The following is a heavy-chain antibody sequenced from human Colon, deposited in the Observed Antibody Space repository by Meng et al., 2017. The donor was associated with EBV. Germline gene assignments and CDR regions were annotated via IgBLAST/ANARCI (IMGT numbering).Heavy chain of an antibody. CDR2: IYYSGST. J-gene: IGHJ4*02. Sequence: QVQPPEAGPGLVKPSQTLSLTCTVSGGSVSSGGYYWTWIRQHPGKGLEWFGHIYYSGSTFYNPSLKRRVIISIDTSKNQFSLNLRSVTAADTAVYYCARVSSGWDYFDYWGQGTLVTASS. CDR3: ARVSSGWDYFDY. CDR1: GGSVSSGGYY. D-gene: IGHD6-19*01. V-gene: IGHV4-31*03.